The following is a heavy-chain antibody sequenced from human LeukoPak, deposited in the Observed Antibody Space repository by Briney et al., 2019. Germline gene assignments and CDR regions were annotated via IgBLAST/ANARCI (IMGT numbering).Heavy chain of an antibody. CDR1: GFHFSDYT. CDR2: FVDRIGAAST. Sequence: GGSLRLSCEVSGFHFSDYTMNWVRQAPGEGLEWISYFVDRIGAASTSYADSVKGRFIISRDAAKNSLFLQMNSLTAEDTAVYYCARDDKWGFDYWGQGTLVTVSS. D-gene: IGHD1-26*01. CDR3: ARDDKWGFDY. J-gene: IGHJ4*02. V-gene: IGHV3-48*04.